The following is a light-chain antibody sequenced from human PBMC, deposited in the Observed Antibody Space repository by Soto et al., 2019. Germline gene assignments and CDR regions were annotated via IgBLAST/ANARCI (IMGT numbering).Light chain of an antibody. CDR3: QQYNNWRT. V-gene: IGKV3-15*01. J-gene: IGKJ1*01. Sequence: EIVMTQSPATLSVSPGARATLSCRASQSVSSNFAWYQQKPGQAPRLLIYGASTRATGIPARFSGSGSGTEFTLTISSLQSEDFAVYYCQQYNNWRTFGQGTKVEIK. CDR2: GAS. CDR1: QSVSSN.